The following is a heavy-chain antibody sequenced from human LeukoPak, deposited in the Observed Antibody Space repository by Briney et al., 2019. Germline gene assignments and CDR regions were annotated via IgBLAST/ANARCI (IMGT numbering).Heavy chain of an antibody. CDR1: GFTFSSYS. D-gene: IGHD5-18*01. V-gene: IGHV3-21*01. CDR2: ISSSSSYI. CDR3: ARGLGSYGYSDAFDI. J-gene: IGHJ3*02. Sequence: GSLRLSCAASGFTFSSYSMNWVRQAPGKGLEWVSSISSSSSYIYYADSVKGRFTISRDNAKNSLYLQMNSLRAEDTAVYYCARGLGSYGYSDAFDIWGQGTMVTVSS.